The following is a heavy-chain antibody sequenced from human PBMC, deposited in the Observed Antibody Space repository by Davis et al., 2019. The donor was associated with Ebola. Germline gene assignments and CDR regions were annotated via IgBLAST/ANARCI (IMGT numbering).Heavy chain of an antibody. J-gene: IGHJ4*02. D-gene: IGHD6-13*01. CDR2: INHSGST. CDR1: GGSFSGYY. Sequence: SETLSLTCAVYGGSFSGYYWSWIRQPPGKGLEWIGEINHSGSTNYNPSLKSRVTISVDTSKNQFSLKLSSVTAADTAVYYCARRWREQPVFDYWGQGTLVTVSS. V-gene: IGHV4-34*01. CDR3: ARRWREQPVFDY.